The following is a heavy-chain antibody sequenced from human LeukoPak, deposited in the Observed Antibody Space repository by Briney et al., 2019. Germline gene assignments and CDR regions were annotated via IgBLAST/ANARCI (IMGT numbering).Heavy chain of an antibody. CDR1: GNYW. D-gene: IGHD2/OR15-2a*01. J-gene: IGHJ4*02. Sequence: GGSLRLSCAASGNYWMHWVRQVPRKGLVWVSHINSDGSWTSYADSVKGRFTISKDNAKNTVYLQMNSLRAEDTAVYYCVSFYETYWGRGTLVTVSS. CDR3: VSFYETY. V-gene: IGHV3-74*01. CDR2: INSDGSWT.